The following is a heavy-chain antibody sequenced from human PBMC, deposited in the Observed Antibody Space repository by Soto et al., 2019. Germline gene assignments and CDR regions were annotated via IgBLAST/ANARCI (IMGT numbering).Heavy chain of an antibody. CDR1: GFTFSSYA. Sequence: GGSLRLSCAASGFTFSSYAMSWVRQAPGKGLEWVSTITGSGGSTYYADSVKGRFTISRDNSKSTLSLQMSNLRAEDTAVYYCAKESLCSSAGGGCYSNYWGQGALVTVGS. D-gene: IGHD2-15*01. CDR2: ITGSGGST. J-gene: IGHJ4*02. V-gene: IGHV3-23*01. CDR3: AKESLCSSAGGGCYSNY.